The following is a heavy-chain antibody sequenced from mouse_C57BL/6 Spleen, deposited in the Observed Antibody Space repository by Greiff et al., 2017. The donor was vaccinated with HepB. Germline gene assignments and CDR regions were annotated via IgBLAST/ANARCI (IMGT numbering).Heavy chain of an antibody. Sequence: VQRVESDAELVKPGASVKISCKVSGYTFTDHTIHWMKQRPEQGLEWIGYIYPRDGSTKYNEKFKGKATLTADKSSSTAYMQLNSLTSEDSAVYFCARSGVVANYAMDYWGQGTSVTVSS. CDR3: ARSGVVANYAMDY. J-gene: IGHJ4*01. D-gene: IGHD1-1*01. V-gene: IGHV1-78*01. CDR2: IYPRDGST. CDR1: GYTFTDHT.